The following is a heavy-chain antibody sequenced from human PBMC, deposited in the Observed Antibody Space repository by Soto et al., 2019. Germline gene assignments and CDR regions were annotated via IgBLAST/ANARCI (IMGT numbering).Heavy chain of an antibody. V-gene: IGHV3-66*01. Sequence: EVQLVESGGGLLQPGGSLRLSCAASGFTVSTYYMNWVRQAPGEGLVWVSVVYSGGTTYYADSGRGRFTISRDNSKSTLFLQRKSLRAEDTGVYYIASGRSASSDFDSWGQGTVVTVSS. D-gene: IGHD3-10*01. CDR1: GFTVSTYY. CDR3: ASGRSASSDFDS. CDR2: VYSGGTT. J-gene: IGHJ4*02.